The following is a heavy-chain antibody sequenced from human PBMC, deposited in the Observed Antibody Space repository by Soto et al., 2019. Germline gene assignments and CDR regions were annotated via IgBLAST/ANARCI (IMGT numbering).Heavy chain of an antibody. CDR3: ATNDADY. J-gene: IGHJ4*02. V-gene: IGHV4-4*07. CDR1: GGSISSYY. CDR2: IYSSGNT. Sequence: PPENLCLSCTVSGGSISSYYWNWIRQPAGKGLEWIGRIYSSGNTNYNPSLKSRVTMSVDTSKNQFSLRLSSVTAADTAIYYCATNDADYWGQGTLVSVS.